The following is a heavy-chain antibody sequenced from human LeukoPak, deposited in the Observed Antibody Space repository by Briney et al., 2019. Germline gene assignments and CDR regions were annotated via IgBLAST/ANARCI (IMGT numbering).Heavy chain of an antibody. CDR2: ISAYNGNT. CDR3: ARAGYGDYALEGSWFDL. J-gene: IGHJ5*02. V-gene: IGHV1-18*01. D-gene: IGHD4-17*01. CDR1: GYTFTSYG. Sequence: GASVKVSCKASGYTFTSYGIRWVRQAPGQGLAWMGWISAYNGNTNYAQKLQGRVTMTTDTSTSTAYMELRSLRSDDTAVYYCARAGYGDYALEGSWFDLWGQGTLVTVSS.